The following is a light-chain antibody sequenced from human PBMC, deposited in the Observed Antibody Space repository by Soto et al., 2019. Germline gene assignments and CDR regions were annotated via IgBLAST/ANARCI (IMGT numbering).Light chain of an antibody. CDR1: SSDVGGYNY. J-gene: IGLJ2*01. CDR2: DVS. V-gene: IGLV2-14*01. Sequence: QSARTQPASVSGSPGQSITVSCTGTSSDVGGYNYVSWYQQHPGKAPKLMIYDVSNRPSGVSNRFSGSKSGNTASLTISGLQAEDEADYYCSSYTSSSTVVFGGATKVTVL. CDR3: SSYTSSSTVV.